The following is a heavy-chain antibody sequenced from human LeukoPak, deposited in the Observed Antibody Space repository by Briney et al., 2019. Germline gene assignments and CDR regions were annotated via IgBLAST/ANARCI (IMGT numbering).Heavy chain of an antibody. J-gene: IGHJ4*02. CDR1: GGTFSSYA. CDR2: IIPIFGTA. CDR3: ARDPGGYSGSDY. V-gene: IGHV1-69*01. D-gene: IGHD5-12*01. Sequence: GSSVKVSCKASGGTFSSYAISWVRQAPGQGLEWMGGIIPIFGTANYAQKFQGRVTITADESTSTAYMELRSLRSDDTAVYYCARDPGGYSGSDYWGQGTLVTVSS.